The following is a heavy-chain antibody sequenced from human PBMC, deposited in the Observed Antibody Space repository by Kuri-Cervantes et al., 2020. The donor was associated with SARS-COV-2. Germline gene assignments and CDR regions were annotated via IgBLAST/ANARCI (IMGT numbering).Heavy chain of an antibody. CDR3: ARDGRWSMAIIDY. V-gene: IGHV3-33*08. Sequence: GGSLRLSCAASGFAFSTYGMHWVRQAPGKGLEWVALIWYDGTNKYYVDSVKGRFTISRDNSKNTLYLQMNSLRAEDTAVYYCARDGRWSMAIIDYWGQGTLVTVSS. CDR2: IWYDGTNK. J-gene: IGHJ4*02. D-gene: IGHD2/OR15-2a*01. CDR1: GFAFSTYG.